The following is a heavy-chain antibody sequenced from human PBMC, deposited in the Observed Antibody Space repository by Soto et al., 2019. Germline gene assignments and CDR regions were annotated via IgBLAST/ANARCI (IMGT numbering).Heavy chain of an antibody. CDR1: GGSISSGGYY. J-gene: IGHJ4*02. V-gene: IGHV4-31*01. CDR3: XXXALSXDSI. Sequence: QVQLQESGPGLVKPSQTLSLTCTVSGGSISSGGYYWSWIRQHPGKGLEWIGYISYSGSNNYNPXXXXXXXXXXXXXXXXXXXXXXXXXXXXXXXXXXXXXALSXDSIWGQGTLVTVSS. CDR2: ISYSGSN.